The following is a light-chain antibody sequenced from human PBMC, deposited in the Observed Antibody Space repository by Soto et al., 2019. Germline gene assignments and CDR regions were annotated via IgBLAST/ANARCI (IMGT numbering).Light chain of an antibody. CDR2: GAS. CDR1: QSVNSN. Sequence: EIVMTQSPATLSVFPGERGTLSCRASQSVNSNLAWYQHKAGQAPRLLIYGASTMAAGIPARFGGSGSGTEFTPTITSPQSEACAVYYCQQYDNWPLTFGGGTKVEIK. V-gene: IGKV3-15*01. J-gene: IGKJ4*01. CDR3: QQYDNWPLT.